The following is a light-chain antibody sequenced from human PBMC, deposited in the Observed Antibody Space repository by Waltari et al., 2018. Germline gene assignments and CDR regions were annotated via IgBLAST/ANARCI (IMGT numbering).Light chain of an antibody. J-gene: IGLJ2*01. Sequence: QSALTQPASVSGSPGQSIPISCTGSSSDVGGDDSVSWYQVHPDQAPKVIIYDVNNRPSGVSDRFSGSKSGNTASLTISGLQAEDEDNYYCSSQSGNNVVIFGGGTKLTVL. CDR2: DVN. V-gene: IGLV2-14*03. CDR3: SSQSGNNVVI. CDR1: SSDVGGDDS.